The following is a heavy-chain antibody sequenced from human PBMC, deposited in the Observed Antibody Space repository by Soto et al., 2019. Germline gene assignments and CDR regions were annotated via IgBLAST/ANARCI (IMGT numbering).Heavy chain of an antibody. CDR2: IYYSGNT. CDR3: ARHSYYYCSTYVCWLDP. CDR1: GGSISSSTYY. D-gene: IGHD3-10*01. V-gene: IGHV4-39*01. Sequence: PSETLSLTCTVSGGSISSSTYYWGWIRQPPGTGLEWIGSIYYSGNTYYNPSLKSRVTISVDTSKNQFSLKLRSVTAADTAVYYCARHSYYYCSTYVCWLDPWGQGTLVTVSS. J-gene: IGHJ5*02.